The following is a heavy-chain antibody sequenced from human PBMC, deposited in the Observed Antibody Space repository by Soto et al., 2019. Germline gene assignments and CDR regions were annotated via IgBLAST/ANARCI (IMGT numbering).Heavy chain of an antibody. CDR3: ARHRPPRGVATRWFDP. Sequence: GESLKISCKGSGYSFTSYWISWVRQMPGKGLEWMGRSDPSDSYTNYSPSFQGHVTISADKSISTAYLQWSSLKASDTAMYYCARHRPPRGVATRWFDPWGQGTLFTVSS. V-gene: IGHV5-10-1*01. J-gene: IGHJ5*02. CDR1: GYSFTSYW. D-gene: IGHD5-12*01. CDR2: SDPSDSYT.